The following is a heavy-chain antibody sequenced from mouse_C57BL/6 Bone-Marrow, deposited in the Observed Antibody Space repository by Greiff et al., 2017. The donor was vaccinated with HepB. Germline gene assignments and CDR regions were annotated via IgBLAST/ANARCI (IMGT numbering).Heavy chain of an antibody. J-gene: IGHJ3*01. CDR2: ISNGGGST. CDR1: GFPFSDYY. V-gene: IGHV5-12*01. Sequence: EVKLVESGGGLVQPGGSLQLSCAASGFPFSDYYMYWVRQTPEKRLEWVAYISNGGGSTYYPDTVKGRFTISRDNAKNTLYLQMSRLKSEDTAMYYCARQGYDGYWAWFAYWGQGTLVTVSA. CDR3: ARQGYDGYWAWFAY. D-gene: IGHD2-3*01.